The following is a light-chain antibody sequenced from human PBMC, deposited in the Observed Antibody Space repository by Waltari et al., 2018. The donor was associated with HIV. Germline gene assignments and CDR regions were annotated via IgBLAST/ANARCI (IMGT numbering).Light chain of an antibody. V-gene: IGLV1-44*01. J-gene: IGLJ3*02. Sequence: QSVVTQPPSVSGTPGQWVTISCSGSSSNIGSNHVNWYQHLPGTAPKLLIYNNNQRPSGVPDRFSGSKSGTSASLAISGLQSEDEADYFWAAWHDSLNGPVFGGGTKLTVL. CDR2: NNN. CDR3: AAWHDSLNGPV. CDR1: SSNIGSNH.